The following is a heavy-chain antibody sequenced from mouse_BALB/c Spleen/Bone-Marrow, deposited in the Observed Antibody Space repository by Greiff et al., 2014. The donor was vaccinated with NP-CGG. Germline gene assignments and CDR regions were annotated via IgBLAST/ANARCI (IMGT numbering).Heavy chain of an antibody. CDR2: IYPGDGST. CDR3: AREAYYDYDEGFAY. V-gene: IGHV1S56*01. D-gene: IGHD2-4*01. Sequence: QVQLQQPGPELVKPGASVKMSCKASGYTFTSYYIHWVKQRPGQGLEWIGWIYPGDGSTKYNEKFKGKTTLTADESSSTAYMLLSSLTSEDSAIYFCAREAYYDYDEGFAYWGQGTLVTVSA. J-gene: IGHJ3*01. CDR1: GYTFTSYY.